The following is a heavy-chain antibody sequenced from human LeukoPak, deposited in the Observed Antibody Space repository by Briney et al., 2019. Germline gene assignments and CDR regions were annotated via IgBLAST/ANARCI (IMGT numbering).Heavy chain of an antibody. CDR1: GFTFSSYS. Sequence: KAGGSLRLSCAASGFTFSSYSMSCVRQAPGKGLEWVSSISSSSSYISYADSVRGRFTISRDNAKNSLYLQMNSLRAADTAVYYCARDPLGLNYFDYWGQGTLVTVSS. CDR2: ISSSSSYI. CDR3: ARDPLGLNYFDY. V-gene: IGHV3-21*04. J-gene: IGHJ4*02.